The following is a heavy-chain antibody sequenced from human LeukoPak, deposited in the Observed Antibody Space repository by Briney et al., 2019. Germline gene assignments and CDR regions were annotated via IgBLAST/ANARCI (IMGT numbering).Heavy chain of an antibody. CDR3: AKDQTDHFDY. CDR2: IRSRANSYTT. CDR1: GFTFSSYG. V-gene: IGHV3-73*01. Sequence: GGSLRLSCAASGFTFSSYGMHWVRQAHGKGLEWLGRIRSRANSYTTVYAAPVQGRFIISRDDSMNMAYLQMNSLRVEDTAVYYCAKDQTDHFDYWGQGTLVTVSS. D-gene: IGHD1-1*01. J-gene: IGHJ4*02.